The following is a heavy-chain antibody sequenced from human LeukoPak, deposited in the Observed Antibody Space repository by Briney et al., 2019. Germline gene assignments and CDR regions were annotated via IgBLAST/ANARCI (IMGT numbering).Heavy chain of an antibody. CDR3: ARDGVRPLGMDV. V-gene: IGHV1-69*13. CDR1: GGTFSSYA. J-gene: IGHJ6*02. Sequence: ASVKVSCKASGGTFSSYAISWVRQAPGQGLEWMGGIIPIFGTANYAQKFQGRVTITADESTSTAYMELSSLRSEDTAVYYCARDGVRPLGMDVWGQGTTVTVSS. D-gene: IGHD3-3*01. CDR2: IIPIFGTA.